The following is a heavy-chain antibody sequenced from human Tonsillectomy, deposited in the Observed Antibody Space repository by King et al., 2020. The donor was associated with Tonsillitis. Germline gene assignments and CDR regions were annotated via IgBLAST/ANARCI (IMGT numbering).Heavy chain of an antibody. CDR2: IRRRAYGGTT. Sequence: VQLVESGGGLVKPGRSLRLSCTASGFSFDDYAISWFRQAPGKGREWVGFIRRRAYGGTTEYAASVKGRFTISRDDSKSIAYLKMNSLKTEDTAVYYCSRDLTPTSWYLSWFDPWGQGTLVTVSS. J-gene: IGHJ5*02. CDR3: SRDLTPTSWYLSWFDP. CDR1: GFSFDDYA. V-gene: IGHV3-49*05. D-gene: IGHD6-13*01.